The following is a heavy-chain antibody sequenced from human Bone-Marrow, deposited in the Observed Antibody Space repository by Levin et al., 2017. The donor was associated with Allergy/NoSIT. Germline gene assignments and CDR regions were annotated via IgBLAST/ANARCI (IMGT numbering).Heavy chain of an antibody. Sequence: SQTLSLTCSVSGYSISSGYYWGWIRQPPGKGLGWIGNVYHSGTTYSNPSLKSRVSMSIDTSKNQFSLNLISVTAADTAVYYCARSTIAGKFGNFDFWGQGTLLIVSS. V-gene: IGHV4-38-2*01. CDR3: ARSTIAGKFGNFDF. D-gene: IGHD2-2*01. J-gene: IGHJ4*02. CDR1: GYSISSGYY. CDR2: VYHSGTT.